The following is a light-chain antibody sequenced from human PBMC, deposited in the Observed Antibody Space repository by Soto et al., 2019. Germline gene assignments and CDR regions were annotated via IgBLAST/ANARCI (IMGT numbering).Light chain of an antibody. CDR2: NAS. CDR1: QTIRSY. V-gene: IGKV1-5*03. Sequence: DIQMTQSPSTLSASVGDRVTITCRASQTIRSYLAWYQRKPGKAPKLLIYNASTLKSGAASRFSGSGSGTEVPLTISSLQAEDLATYYCQQSYSTWTFGQGTKVDI. CDR3: QQSYSTWT. J-gene: IGKJ1*01.